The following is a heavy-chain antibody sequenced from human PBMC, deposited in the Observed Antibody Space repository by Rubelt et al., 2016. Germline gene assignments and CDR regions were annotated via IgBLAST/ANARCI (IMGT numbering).Heavy chain of an antibody. Sequence: MNWVRQAPGKGLEWVSVISGSGGNTDYADFVRGRFTISRDNSKNTLYLQMNSLRAEDTAVYYCARDWGGMDVWGQGTTVTVSS. CDR2: ISGSGGNT. V-gene: IGHV3-23*01. D-gene: IGHD3-16*01. CDR3: ARDWGGMDV. J-gene: IGHJ6*02.